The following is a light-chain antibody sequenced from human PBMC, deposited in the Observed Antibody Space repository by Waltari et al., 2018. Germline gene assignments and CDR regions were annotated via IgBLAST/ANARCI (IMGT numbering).Light chain of an antibody. CDR1: NIGSNS. V-gene: IGLV3-21*02. J-gene: IGLJ3*02. CDR2: DDS. Sequence: SDVRTQPPSVSVAPGQTAKITWGGRNIGSNSVHWYQQRPGQAPQLHVFDDSARTSGIPYLFAGSHSGEPATLTISRVEAGDEADYYCQVWDSSSGWEFGEGTKLTV. CDR3: QVWDSSSGWE.